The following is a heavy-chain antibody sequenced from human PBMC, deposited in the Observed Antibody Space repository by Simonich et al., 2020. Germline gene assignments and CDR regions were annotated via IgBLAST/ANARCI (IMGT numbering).Heavy chain of an antibody. Sequence: QVQLVESGGGVVQPGRSLRLSCAASGFTFSSYAMDWVRQAPGKGLEGVEVISYDGSNKYYADSVKGRFTIARDNSKNTLYLQMNSLRAEDTAVYYCARDRNWGWFDPWGQGTLVTVSS. CDR3: ARDRNWGWFDP. D-gene: IGHD7-27*01. J-gene: IGHJ5*02. CDR1: GFTFSSYA. CDR2: ISYDGSNK. V-gene: IGHV3-30*07.